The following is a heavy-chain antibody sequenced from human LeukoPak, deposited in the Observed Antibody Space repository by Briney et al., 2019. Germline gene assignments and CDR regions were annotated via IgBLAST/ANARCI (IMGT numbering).Heavy chain of an antibody. J-gene: IGHJ4*02. V-gene: IGHV3-23*01. CDR3: AKDRVRGEGLLDY. CDR1: GFTFDDYT. Sequence: GSLRLSCAASGFTFDDYTMHWVRQAPGKGLEWVSIISYNGGNTFYADSVKGRFTISRDNSKNTLYLQMNSLRAEDTALYYCAKDRVRGEGLLDYWGQGTLVTVSS. D-gene: IGHD3-10*01. CDR2: ISYNGGNT.